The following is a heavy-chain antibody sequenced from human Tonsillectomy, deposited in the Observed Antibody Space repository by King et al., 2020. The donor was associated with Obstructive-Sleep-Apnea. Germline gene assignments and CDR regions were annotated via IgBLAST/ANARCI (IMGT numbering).Heavy chain of an antibody. CDR2: IYYSGST. J-gene: IGHJ4*02. CDR1: GGSISSYY. D-gene: IGHD6-6*01. V-gene: IGHV4-59*01. CDR3: AREYSSSSKDPSNRIVDY. Sequence: QLQESGPGLVKPSETLSLTCTVSGGSISSYYWSWIRQPPGKGLEWIGYIYYSGSTNYNPSLKSRVTISVDTSKNQFSLKLSSVTAADTAVYYCAREYSSSSKDPSNRIVDYWGQGTLVTVSS.